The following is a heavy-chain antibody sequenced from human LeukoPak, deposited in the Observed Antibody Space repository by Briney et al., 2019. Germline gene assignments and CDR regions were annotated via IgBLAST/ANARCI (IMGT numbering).Heavy chain of an antibody. J-gene: IGHJ5*02. V-gene: IGHV1-18*01. CDR2: ISAYNGNT. Sequence: ASVKVSCKASGYTFTSYGISWVRQAPGQGLEWMGWISAYNGNTNYAQKLQGRVTMTTDTSTSTAYMELRSLRSDDTAVYYCARDRVRSWFGDSNWFDPWGQGTLVTVSS. CDR3: ARDRVRSWFGDSNWFDP. CDR1: GYTFTSYG. D-gene: IGHD3-10*01.